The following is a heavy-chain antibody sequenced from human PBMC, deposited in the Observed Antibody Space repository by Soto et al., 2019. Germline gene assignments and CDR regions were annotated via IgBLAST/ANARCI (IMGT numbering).Heavy chain of an antibody. J-gene: IGHJ2*01. V-gene: IGHV3-33*01. CDR3: ARPYSGYDPYWYFDL. D-gene: IGHD5-12*01. CDR2: IWYDGSNK. Sequence: QVQLVESGGGVVQPGRSLRLSCAASGFTFSSYGMHWVRQAPGKGLEWVAVIWYDGSNKYYADSVKGRFTISRDNSKNPLYLQMNSVRAEDTAVYYCARPYSGYDPYWYFDLWGRGTLVTVSS. CDR1: GFTFSSYG.